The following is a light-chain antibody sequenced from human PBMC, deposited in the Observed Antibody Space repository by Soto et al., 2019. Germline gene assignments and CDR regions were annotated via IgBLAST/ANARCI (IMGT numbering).Light chain of an antibody. J-gene: IGKJ1*01. Sequence: DIQLTQSPSTLSASLGDRVTITCRASEAISLWLAWYQQKPGKAPKLLMYKASSLESGVPSRFSGSGSGTEFTISLSGLQPDDFATYYCQQYDNDAWSFGQGTKV. CDR2: KAS. CDR1: EAISLW. CDR3: QQYDNDAWS. V-gene: IGKV1-5*03.